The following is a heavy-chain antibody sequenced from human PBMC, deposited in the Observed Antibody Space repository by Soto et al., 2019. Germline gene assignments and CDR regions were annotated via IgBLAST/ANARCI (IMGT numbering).Heavy chain of an antibody. CDR1: GDSISTVDYF. CDR2: IYKSTTT. Sequence: SETLSLTCSVSGDSISTVDYFWAWIRQPPGQALEYIGYIYKSTTTYYNPSFESRVAISLDTSKSQFSLTVTSVTAADTAVYFCARGRYCLTGRCFPNWFDSWGQGTLVTVPQ. J-gene: IGHJ5*01. D-gene: IGHD2-15*01. CDR3: ARGRYCLTGRCFPNWFDS. V-gene: IGHV4-30-4*01.